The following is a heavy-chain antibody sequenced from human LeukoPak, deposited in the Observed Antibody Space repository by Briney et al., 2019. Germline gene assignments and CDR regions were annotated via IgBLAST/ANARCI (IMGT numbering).Heavy chain of an antibody. Sequence: ASQTLSLTCAVSGVSISSGGYSWSWIRQPPGKGLEWNRYIYHSGSTYYNPSFKIRVTMAVVRSTNQYSLKLSSVTAADTAVYYCAGGTRKVRGYSGYDYDYWGQGTLVTVSS. CDR3: AGGTRKVRGYSGYDYDY. D-gene: IGHD5-12*01. J-gene: IGHJ4*02. CDR1: GVSISSGGYS. V-gene: IGHV4-30-2*01. CDR2: IYHSGST.